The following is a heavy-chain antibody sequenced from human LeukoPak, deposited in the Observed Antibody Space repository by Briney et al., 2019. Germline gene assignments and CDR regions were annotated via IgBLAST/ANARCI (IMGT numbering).Heavy chain of an antibody. CDR3: ASMTTRYYDSRGGEYFQH. D-gene: IGHD3-22*01. Sequence: GGSLRLSCAASGFTFSSYWMSWVRQAPGKGLEWVANIKQDGSEKYYVDSVKGRFTISRDNSKNTLYLQMNSLRAEDTAVYYCASMTTRYYDSRGGEYFQHWGQGTLVTVSS. V-gene: IGHV3-7*03. CDR2: IKQDGSEK. CDR1: GFTFSSYW. J-gene: IGHJ1*01.